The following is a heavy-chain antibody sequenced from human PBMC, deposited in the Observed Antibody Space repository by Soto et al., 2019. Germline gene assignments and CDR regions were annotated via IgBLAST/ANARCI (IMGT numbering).Heavy chain of an antibody. CDR3: ARAGRNWFDP. Sequence: RQKTEKGLEWMGWISAYNGNTNYAQKLQGRVTMTTDTSTSTAYMELRSLRSDDTAVYYCARAGRNWFDPWGQGTLVTVSS. CDR2: ISAYNGNT. V-gene: IGHV1-18*01. J-gene: IGHJ5*02.